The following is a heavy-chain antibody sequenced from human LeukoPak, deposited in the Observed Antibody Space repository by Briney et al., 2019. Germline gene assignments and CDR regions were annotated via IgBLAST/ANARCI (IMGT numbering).Heavy chain of an antibody. Sequence: ASVKVSCKASGYTFTGYYMHWVRQAPGQGLEWMGWMNPNSGNTGYAQKFQGRVTMARNTSISTAYMELSSLRSEDTAVYYCARFTAAGKDYWGQGTLVTVSS. CDR1: GYTFTGYY. D-gene: IGHD6-13*01. J-gene: IGHJ4*02. CDR3: ARFTAAGKDY. V-gene: IGHV1-8*02. CDR2: MNPNSGNT.